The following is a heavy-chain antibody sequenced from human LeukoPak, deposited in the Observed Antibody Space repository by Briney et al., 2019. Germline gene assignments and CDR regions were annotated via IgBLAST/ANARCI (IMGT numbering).Heavy chain of an antibody. V-gene: IGHV3-23*01. CDR2: ISTSGSET. CDR3: AKGSGNGYGSGPFDY. Sequence: PWGSLRLSCAASGFTFSNSGMSWVRQAPGKGLEWVSAISTSGSETHYADSVKGRFTIARDNSKNTMSLQMSSLRAEDTALYYCAKGSGNGYGSGPFDYWGQGTLVTVSS. CDR1: GFTFSNSG. J-gene: IGHJ4*02. D-gene: IGHD3-10*01.